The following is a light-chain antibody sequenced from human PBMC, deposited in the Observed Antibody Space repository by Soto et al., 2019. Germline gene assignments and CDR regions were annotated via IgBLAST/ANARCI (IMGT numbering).Light chain of an antibody. CDR1: HSVSTS. J-gene: IGKJ3*01. V-gene: IGKV3-11*01. Sequence: EIVLTQSPATLSLSPGERATLSCRASHSVSTSLAWYQQKPGQAPRLLIYDASNRATAIPARFSGSGSGTDFTLTIGSLEPEDFAVYYCQQRSTWPPFTFGPGTKVDMK. CDR3: QQRSTWPPFT. CDR2: DAS.